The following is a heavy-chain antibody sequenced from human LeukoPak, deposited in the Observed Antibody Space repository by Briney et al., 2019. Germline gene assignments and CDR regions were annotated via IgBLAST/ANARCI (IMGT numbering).Heavy chain of an antibody. CDR1: GFTFSSYG. CDR2: IWYDGSNK. D-gene: IGHD3-3*01. J-gene: IGHJ6*02. V-gene: IGHV3-33*01. Sequence: GGSLRLSCAASGFTFSSYGMHWVRQAPGKGLEWVAVIWYDGSNKYYADSVMGRFTISRDNSKNTLYLQMNSLRAEDTAVYYCARDVVIRPYYYYGMDVWGQGTTVTVSS. CDR3: ARDVVIRPYYYYGMDV.